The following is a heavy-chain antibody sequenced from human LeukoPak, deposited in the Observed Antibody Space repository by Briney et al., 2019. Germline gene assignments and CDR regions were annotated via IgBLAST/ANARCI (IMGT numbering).Heavy chain of an antibody. Sequence: SETLSLTCTVSGGSISSGGYYWSWIRQHPGKGLEWIGYIYYSGSTYYNPSLKSRVTISVDTSKNQFPLKLSSVTAADTAVYYCAREWVYNGAVAGTDWGQGTLVTVSS. J-gene: IGHJ4*02. V-gene: IGHV4-31*03. CDR1: GGSISSGGYY. D-gene: IGHD6-19*01. CDR2: IYYSGST. CDR3: AREWVYNGAVAGTD.